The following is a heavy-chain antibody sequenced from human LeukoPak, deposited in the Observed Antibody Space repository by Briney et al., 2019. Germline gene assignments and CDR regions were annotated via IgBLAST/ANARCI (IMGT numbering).Heavy chain of an antibody. CDR1: GFTFSSYA. V-gene: IGHV3-23*01. CDR3: LACYRCISCY. D-gene: IGHD2-2*01. CDR2: ISGRGDST. Sequence: GGSLRLSCAASGFTFSSYAVSWVRQAPGKGLEWVSAISGRGDSTYYADSVKGRFPISRDNSKNTLYLQMNSLRAEDTAVYYCLACYRCISCYWGQGTLVTVSS. J-gene: IGHJ4*02.